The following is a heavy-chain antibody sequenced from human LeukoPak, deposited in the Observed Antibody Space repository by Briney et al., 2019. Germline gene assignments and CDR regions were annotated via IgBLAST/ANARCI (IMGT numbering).Heavy chain of an antibody. CDR1: GFTFSTYW. J-gene: IGHJ4*02. D-gene: IGHD3-22*01. Sequence: GGSQRLSCSASGFTFSTYWMHWVRHSPGKGLVWVSGINSDGSTSIYADSVRGRFTISRDNAKNTLYLQMNSLRAEDTAVYYCVRDAADYYDNSGFYDYWGQGTLVTVSS. V-gene: IGHV3-74*01. CDR3: VRDAADYYDNSGFYDY. CDR2: INSDGSTS.